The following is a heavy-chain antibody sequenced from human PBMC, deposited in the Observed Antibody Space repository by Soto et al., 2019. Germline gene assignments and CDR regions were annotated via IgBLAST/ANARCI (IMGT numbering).Heavy chain of an antibody. J-gene: IGHJ4*02. D-gene: IGHD3-16*01. Sequence: LESGGGLVRPGGSLRLSCAVFGFTFNSRTSHAMSWVRQAPGKGPEWVSTISSDGANTHYADSVKGRFTISKDTPRNSVNLHMNNLRADDTAMYFWVSWVSKHFDYWGRGILITVSS. V-gene: IGHV3-23*01. CDR3: VSWVSKHFDY. CDR2: ISSDGANT. CDR1: GFTFNSRTSHA.